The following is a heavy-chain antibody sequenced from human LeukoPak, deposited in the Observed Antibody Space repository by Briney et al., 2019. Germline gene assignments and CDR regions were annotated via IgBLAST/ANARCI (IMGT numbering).Heavy chain of an antibody. V-gene: IGHV3-21*01. CDR3: ARRAYCSSTSCAFDY. Sequence: GGSPRLSCAASGFTFSSYSMNWVRQAPGKGLEWVSSISSSSSYIYYADSVKGRFTISRDNAKNSLYLQMNSLRAEDTAVYYCARRAYCSSTSCAFDYWGQGTLVTVSS. CDR1: GFTFSSYS. J-gene: IGHJ4*02. CDR2: ISSSSSYI. D-gene: IGHD2-2*01.